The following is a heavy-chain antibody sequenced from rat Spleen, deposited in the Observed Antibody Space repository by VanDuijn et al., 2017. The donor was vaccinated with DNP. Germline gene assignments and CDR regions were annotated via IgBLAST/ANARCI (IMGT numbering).Heavy chain of an antibody. Sequence: EVQLVESGGGLVQPGRSLKLSCAASGFTFSNYGMHWIRQAPTKGLEWVASISTSGGSTYYRDSVKGRFTISRDNAKSTLYLQMNSLRSEDTATYYCTTGVVDYWGQGTLVTVSS. V-gene: IGHV5-19*01. D-gene: IGHD1-1*01. J-gene: IGHJ3*01. CDR2: ISTSGGST. CDR1: GFTFSNYG. CDR3: TTGVVDY.